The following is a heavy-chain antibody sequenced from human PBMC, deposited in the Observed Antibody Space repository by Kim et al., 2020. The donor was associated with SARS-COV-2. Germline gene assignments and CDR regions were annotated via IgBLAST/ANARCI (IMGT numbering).Heavy chain of an antibody. Sequence: GGSLRLSCAASGFTFDDYAMHWVRQAPGKGLEWVSLISGDGGSTYYADSVKGRFTISRDNSKNSLYLQMNSLRTEDTALYYCAKDMIEYSSSSGYYYYYGMDVWGQGTTVTVSS. V-gene: IGHV3-43*02. CDR1: GFTFDDYA. J-gene: IGHJ6*02. CDR3: AKDMIEYSSSSGYYYYYGMDV. D-gene: IGHD6-6*01. CDR2: ISGDGGST.